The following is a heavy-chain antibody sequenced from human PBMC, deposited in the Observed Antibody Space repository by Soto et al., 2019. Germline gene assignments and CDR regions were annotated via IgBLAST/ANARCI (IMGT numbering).Heavy chain of an antibody. Sequence: QLQLQESGPGLAKPSETLSLTCTVSGASISSSSYPWGWIRQPPGRGLEWIGRILPSGTTFYSPSLQSRVTMSVDTSKNQFSLKLSSVTAADTAVCYCSTERDRSGWLPWGQGALVTVSS. J-gene: IGHJ5*02. CDR1: GASISSSSYP. D-gene: IGHD6-19*01. V-gene: IGHV4-39*02. CDR3: STERDRSGWLP. CDR2: ILPSGTT.